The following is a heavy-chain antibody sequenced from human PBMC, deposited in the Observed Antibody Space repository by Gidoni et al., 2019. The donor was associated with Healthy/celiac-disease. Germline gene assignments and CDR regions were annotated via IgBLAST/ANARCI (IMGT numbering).Heavy chain of an antibody. J-gene: IGHJ4*02. CDR1: GYSFSSSW. V-gene: IGHV5-51*01. D-gene: IGHD3-22*01. CDR3: ARLGYDSSGYPAGFDY. Sequence: EVQLVQSGAEVKKPGESLKISCQGSGYSFSSSWIGCVRQMPGKGLEWMGIIYPGDSDTRYSPSFQGQGTISADKSISTAYLQWSSLKASDTAMYYCARLGYDSSGYPAGFDYWGQGTLVTVSS. CDR2: IYPGDSDT.